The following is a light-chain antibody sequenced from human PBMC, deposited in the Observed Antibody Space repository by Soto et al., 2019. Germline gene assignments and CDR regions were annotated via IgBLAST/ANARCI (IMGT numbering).Light chain of an antibody. CDR3: QTWGTGIQV. CDR1: SGHSSYA. J-gene: IGLJ3*02. Sequence: QSVLTQSPSASASLGASVRLTCTLSSGHSSYAIAWHQQQPEKGPRHLMKISSDGSHTKGDGIPDRFSGSSSGTERYLTISSLQSEDEGDYYCQTWGTGIQVFGGGTKVTVL. V-gene: IGLV4-69*01. CDR2: ISSDGSH.